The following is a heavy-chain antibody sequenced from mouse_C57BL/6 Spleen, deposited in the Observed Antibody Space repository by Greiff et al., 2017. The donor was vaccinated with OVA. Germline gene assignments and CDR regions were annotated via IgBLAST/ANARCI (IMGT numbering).Heavy chain of an antibody. V-gene: IGHV1-53*01. CDR3: AREVLYYGRDYFDY. D-gene: IGHD1-1*01. J-gene: IGHJ2*01. CDR2: INPSNGGT. CDR1: GYTFTSYW. Sequence: VKLQQPGTELVKPGASVKLSCKASGYTFTSYWMHWVKQRPGQGLEWIGNINPSNGGTNYNEKFKSKATLTVDKSSSTAYMQLSSLTSEDSAVYYCAREVLYYGRDYFDYWGQGTTLTVSS.